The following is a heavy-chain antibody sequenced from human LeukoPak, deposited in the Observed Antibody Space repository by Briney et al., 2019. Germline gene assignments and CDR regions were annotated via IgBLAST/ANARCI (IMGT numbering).Heavy chain of an antibody. CDR2: IIPTFNTA. CDR3: ARARGVVGATKEFDY. V-gene: IGHV1-69*13. CDR1: GGTFSSYA. D-gene: IGHD1-26*01. J-gene: IGHJ4*02. Sequence: ASVKVSCKASGGTFSSYAISWVRQAPGQGLEWMGGIIPTFNTADYAQKFQGRVTITADESTSTAYMELSSLRSEDTAVYYCARARGVVGATKEFDYWGQGTLVTVSS.